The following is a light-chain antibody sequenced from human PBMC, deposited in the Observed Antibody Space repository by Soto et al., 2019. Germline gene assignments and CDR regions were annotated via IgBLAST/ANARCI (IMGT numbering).Light chain of an antibody. CDR2: EVS. Sequence: QSALTPPASVSGSPGQSITISCTGTSSDVGAYNYVSWYQQHPGKAPKLIVYEVSNRPSGVSNRFSGSKSGNTASLTISGLQAEDEADYYCSSYTRSSTLGVFGSGTKLTVL. V-gene: IGLV2-14*01. CDR3: SSYTRSSTLGV. J-gene: IGLJ1*01. CDR1: SSDVGAYNY.